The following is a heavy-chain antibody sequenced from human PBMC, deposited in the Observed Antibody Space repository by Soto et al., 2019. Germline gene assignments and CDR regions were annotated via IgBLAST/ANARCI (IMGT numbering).Heavy chain of an antibody. J-gene: IGHJ4*02. CDR2: INSRTGGT. D-gene: IGHD3-16*01. V-gene: IGHV1-2*02. Sequence: QVQLVQSGAEVKKPGASVKVSCKASGYTFTGYYFHWVRQAPGQGLEWVGGINSRTGGTKYAQKFQGRVTVTTDTSISTVDMVLIGLTSDDTAVYDCARMQPRGPMDYWGQGTLVTVSS. CDR1: GYTFTGYY. CDR3: ARMQPRGPMDY.